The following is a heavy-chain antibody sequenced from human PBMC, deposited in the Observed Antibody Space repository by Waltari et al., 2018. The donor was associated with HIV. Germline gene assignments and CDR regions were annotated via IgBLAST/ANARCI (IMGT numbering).Heavy chain of an antibody. D-gene: IGHD6-19*01. Sequence: EVQLVESGGGLVQPGGSLRLSCAAYGFTVGSYERHWGRQAPGKGLEWVSYISSSGNTIHYADSVKGRFTISRDNAKNSLYLQMNSLRAEDTAVYYCARDLGGSGWYDYYYGMDVWGQGTTVTVSS. CDR1: GFTVGSYE. CDR2: ISSSGNTI. J-gene: IGHJ6*02. CDR3: ARDLGGSGWYDYYYGMDV. V-gene: IGHV3-48*03.